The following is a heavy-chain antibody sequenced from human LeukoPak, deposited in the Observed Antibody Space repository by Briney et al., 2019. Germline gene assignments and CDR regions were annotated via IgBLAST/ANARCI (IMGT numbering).Heavy chain of an antibody. V-gene: IGHV3-9*01. CDR2: ISWNSGSI. CDR1: GFTFDDYA. J-gene: IGHJ4*02. CDR3: AKSKFSITMIVVAIDY. D-gene: IGHD3-22*01. Sequence: GRSLRLSCAASGFTFDDYAMHWVRHAPGKGLEWVSGISWNSGSIGYADSVKGRFTISRDNAKNSLYLQMNSLRAEDTALYYCAKSKFSITMIVVAIDYWGRGTLVTVSS.